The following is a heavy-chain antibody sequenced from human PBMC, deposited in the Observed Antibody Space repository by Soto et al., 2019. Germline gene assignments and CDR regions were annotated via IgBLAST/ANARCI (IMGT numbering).Heavy chain of an antibody. Sequence: QVPLQQWGAGLLKPAETLSLTCAVYGGSFSGYYWSLIRQPPGKGLEWIGEINHSGSTNYNPSLKSRVTISVDPSKDQSSLKPSSVTAADTSVYYCARVSKGAGDYQRFDYWGPGTLVTVSS. D-gene: IGHD4-17*01. J-gene: IGHJ4*02. CDR1: GGSFSGYY. CDR2: INHSGST. CDR3: ARVSKGAGDYQRFDY. V-gene: IGHV4-34*01.